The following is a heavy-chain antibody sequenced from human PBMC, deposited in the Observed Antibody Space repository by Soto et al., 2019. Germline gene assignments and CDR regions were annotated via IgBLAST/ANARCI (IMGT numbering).Heavy chain of an antibody. CDR3: AKGPDGSGYYHNWFDS. CDR2: ISRTGDSA. J-gene: IGHJ5*01. CDR1: GLSFSDYA. Sequence: EVHLLESGGALVQPGGSLTLSCAASGLSFSDYAMSWVRQAPGKGLEWVSSISRTGDSAYYADSVKGRFAISRDRSKNRLSLQMNSLRVEDTAVYYCAKGPDGSGYYHNWFDSWGQGTLITVSS. D-gene: IGHD3-22*01. V-gene: IGHV3-23*01.